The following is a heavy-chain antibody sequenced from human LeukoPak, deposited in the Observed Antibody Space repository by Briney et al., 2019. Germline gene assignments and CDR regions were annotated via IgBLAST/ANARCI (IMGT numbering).Heavy chain of an antibody. V-gene: IGHV3-48*04. J-gene: IGHJ6*02. CDR2: ITSSSSTI. CDR1: GFTFSYYW. CDR3: AIELLYVYGMDV. Sequence: GGSLRLSCAVSGFTFSYYWMSWVRQAPGKGLEWVSYITSSSSTIYYADSVKGRFTISRDNAKNSLYLQVTSLRAEDTAVYYCAIELLYVYGMDVWGQGTTVTVSS. D-gene: IGHD2/OR15-2a*01.